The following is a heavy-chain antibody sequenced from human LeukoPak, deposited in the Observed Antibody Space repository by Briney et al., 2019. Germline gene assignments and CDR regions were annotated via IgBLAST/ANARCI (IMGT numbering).Heavy chain of an antibody. Sequence: GRSLRLSCAASGFTFSSYAMHWVRQAPGKGLEWVSSILGSGGSTYYADSVKGRFTISRDNSKNTLYLQMNSLRAEDTAVYYCAKDVVSRRWFDPWGQGTLVTVSS. CDR1: GFTFSSYA. CDR3: AKDVVSRRWFDP. D-gene: IGHD2-21*01. CDR2: ILGSGGST. V-gene: IGHV3-23*01. J-gene: IGHJ5*02.